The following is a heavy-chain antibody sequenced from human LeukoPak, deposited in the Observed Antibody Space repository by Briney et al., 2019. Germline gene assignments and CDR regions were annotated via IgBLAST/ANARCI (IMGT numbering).Heavy chain of an antibody. CDR3: ASHYCSAGSCYFDG. V-gene: IGHV3-53*01. Sequence: GGSLRLSCVVSGFSISYNYMSWVRQAPGKGLEWASLIYSAGDSYYADSVKGRFIISKDNSKNTVYLQMNRLRPEDTAVYYCASHYCSAGSCYFDGWGQGTLVAVSS. CDR2: IYSAGDS. CDR1: GFSISYNY. D-gene: IGHD2-8*02. J-gene: IGHJ4*02.